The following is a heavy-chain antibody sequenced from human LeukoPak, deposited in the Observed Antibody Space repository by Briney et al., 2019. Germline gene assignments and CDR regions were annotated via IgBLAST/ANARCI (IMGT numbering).Heavy chain of an antibody. CDR2: ITPYNGNT. CDR3: ARDSRTGRALRFLEWLLYHDAFDI. CDR1: GYTFTNFG. J-gene: IGHJ3*02. D-gene: IGHD3-3*01. V-gene: IGHV1-18*01. Sequence: SVKVSCKASGYTFTNFGISWVRQAPGQGLEWMGWITPYNGNTNYAQKLQGRVTLTTDTSTSTAYMELRSLRSDDTAVYYCARDSRTGRALRFLEWLLYHDAFDIWGQGTMVTVSS.